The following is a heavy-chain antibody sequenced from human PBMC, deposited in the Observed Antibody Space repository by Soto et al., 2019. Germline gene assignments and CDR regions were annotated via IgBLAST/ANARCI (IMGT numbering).Heavy chain of an antibody. Sequence: SQTLSLTCAISGDSVSSYSAAWNWIRQSPSGGLEWLGRTYYRSRFFSDYAESVKSRIIINPDTSKNQFSLQLKSVTPEDTAVYYCVRDRYSSSGLFDPWGQGTPVTV. CDR3: VRDRYSSSGLFDP. D-gene: IGHD3-10*01. J-gene: IGHJ5*02. CDR1: GDSVSSYSAA. V-gene: IGHV6-1*01. CDR2: TYYRSRFFS.